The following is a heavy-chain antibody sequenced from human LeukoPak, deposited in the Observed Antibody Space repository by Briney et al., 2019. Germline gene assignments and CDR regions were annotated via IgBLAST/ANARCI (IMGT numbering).Heavy chain of an antibody. J-gene: IGHJ4*02. D-gene: IGHD3-9*01. CDR3: ARGPPALRYFDWLPYFDY. Sequence: SQTLSLTCAVSGRSINSGGYSWSWIRQPPGKGLEWVGYIYHGGSTYYNPSLKSRVTISVDRSKNRFSLKLSSVTAADTAVYYCARGPPALRYFDWLPYFDYWGQGTLVTVSS. CDR1: GRSINSGGYS. CDR2: IYHGGST. V-gene: IGHV4-30-2*01.